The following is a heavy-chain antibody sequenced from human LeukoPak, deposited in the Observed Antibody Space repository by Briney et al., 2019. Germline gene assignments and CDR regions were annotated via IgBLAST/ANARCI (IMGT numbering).Heavy chain of an antibody. CDR3: ARGKPSRPRYYYDSSGNPPTRGTFDY. CDR2: INHSGST. D-gene: IGHD3-22*01. Sequence: SETLSLTCAVYGGSFSGYYWSWIRQPPGKGLEWIGEINHSGSTNYNPSLKSRVTISVDTSKNQFSLKLSSVTAADTAVYYCARGKPSRPRYYYDSSGNPPTRGTFDYWGQGTLVTVSS. V-gene: IGHV4-34*01. J-gene: IGHJ4*02. CDR1: GGSFSGYY.